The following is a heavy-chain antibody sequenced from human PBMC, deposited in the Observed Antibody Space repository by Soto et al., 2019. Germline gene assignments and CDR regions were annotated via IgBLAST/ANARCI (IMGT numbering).Heavy chain of an antibody. J-gene: IGHJ5*02. D-gene: IGHD6-13*01. CDR3: ARDLSSSLNIPFDP. CDR2: ISYDGSNK. CDR1: GFTFSSYA. V-gene: IGHV3-30-3*01. Sequence: QVQLVESGGGVVQPGRSLRLSCAASGFTFSSYAMHWVRQAPGKGLEWVAVISYDGSNKYYADSVKGRFTISRDNSKNTLDLQMNSLRAEDTAVYYCARDLSSSLNIPFDPWGQGTLVTVSS.